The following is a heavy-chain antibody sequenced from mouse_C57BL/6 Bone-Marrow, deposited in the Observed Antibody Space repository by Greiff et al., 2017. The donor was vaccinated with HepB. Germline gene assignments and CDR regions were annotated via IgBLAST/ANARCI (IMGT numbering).Heavy chain of an antibody. CDR2: ISNLAYSI. J-gene: IGHJ4*01. D-gene: IGHD1-1*01. CDR1: GFTFSDYG. CDR3: AREVTTVVAHYAMDY. V-gene: IGHV5-15*01. Sequence: EVKLMESGGGLVQPGGSLKLSCAASGFTFSDYGMAWVRQAPRKGPEWVAFISNLAYSIYYADTVTSRFTISRENAKNTLYLEMSSLRSEDTAMYYCAREVTTVVAHYAMDYWGQGTSVTVSS.